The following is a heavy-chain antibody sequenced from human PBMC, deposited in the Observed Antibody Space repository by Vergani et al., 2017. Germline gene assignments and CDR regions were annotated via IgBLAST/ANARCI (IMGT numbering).Heavy chain of an antibody. CDR2: IYYSGST. J-gene: IGHJ6*03. Sequence: QVQLKESGPGLVKPSETLSLTCTVSNFFISSNAYYWGWIRQAPGKGLEWIGYIYYSGSTNYNPSLKSRVTISVDTAKNQFSLKLSSVTAADTAVYYCARVDTQVPATSHFYYMDVWGKGTTVVVSS. CDR3: ARVDTQVPATSHFYYMDV. CDR1: NFFISSNAYY. V-gene: IGHV4-61*05. D-gene: IGHD6-25*01.